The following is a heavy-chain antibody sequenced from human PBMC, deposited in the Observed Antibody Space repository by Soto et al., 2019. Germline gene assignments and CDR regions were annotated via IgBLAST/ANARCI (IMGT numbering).Heavy chain of an antibody. CDR3: ARGNYDILTGYSFDFDY. Sequence: ASVKVSCKASGGTFSSYTISWVRQAPGQGLEWMGRIIPILGIANYAQKFQGRVTITADKSTSTAYMELSSLRSEDTAVYYCARGNYDILTGYSFDFDYWGQGTLVTVSS. V-gene: IGHV1-69*02. CDR1: GGTFSSYT. J-gene: IGHJ4*02. D-gene: IGHD3-9*01. CDR2: IIPILGIA.